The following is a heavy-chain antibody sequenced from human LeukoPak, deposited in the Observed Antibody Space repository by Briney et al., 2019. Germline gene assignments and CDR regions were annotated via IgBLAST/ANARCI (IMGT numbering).Heavy chain of an antibody. V-gene: IGHV4-59*01. CDR3: ARGGTGRITAVAGVTFDY. D-gene: IGHD6-19*01. Sequence: SETLSLTCTVSGGSISNYYWNWIRQPPGKGLEWIGYVYYSGSTNYNPSLKSRVTMSVDTSKNQFSLKLTSLTAADTAVYYCARGGTGRITAVAGVTFDYWGQGTLVTVSS. CDR2: VYYSGST. CDR1: GGSISNYY. J-gene: IGHJ4*02.